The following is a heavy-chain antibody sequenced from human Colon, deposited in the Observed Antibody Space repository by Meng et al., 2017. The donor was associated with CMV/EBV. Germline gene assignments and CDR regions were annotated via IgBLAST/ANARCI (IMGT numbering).Heavy chain of an antibody. D-gene: IGHD6-19*01. V-gene: IGHV3-23*01. CDR1: GFIFTGYA. J-gene: IGHJ5*02. CDR2: ISGSGDST. Sequence: GGSLRLSCAASGFIFTGYAMTWVRQAPGKGLEWVSTISGSGDSTYYADSVKGRFTISRDNSKNTLYLQMNSLRTEDAALYYCTKDPVTSGWDTWDQGTLVTVSS. CDR3: TKDPVTSGWDT.